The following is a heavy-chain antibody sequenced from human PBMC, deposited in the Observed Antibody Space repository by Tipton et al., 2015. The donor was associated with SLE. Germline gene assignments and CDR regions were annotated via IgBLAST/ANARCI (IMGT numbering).Heavy chain of an antibody. D-gene: IGHD5-18*01. CDR1: GGSISSYD. CDR2: IYYSGST. V-gene: IGHV4-59*08. Sequence: TLSLTCTVSGGSISSYDWSWIRQPPGKGLEWIGDIYYSGSTNYNPSLKSRVTISVDTSKNHFSLKLSSVTAADTAVYYCARVGYSYGRGDYWGQGTLVTVSS. J-gene: IGHJ4*02. CDR3: ARVGYSYGRGDY.